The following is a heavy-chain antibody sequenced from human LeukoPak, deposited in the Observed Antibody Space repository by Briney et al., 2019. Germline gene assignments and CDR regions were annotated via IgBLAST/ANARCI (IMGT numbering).Heavy chain of an antibody. CDR1: GFTFSSYA. Sequence: GGSLRLSCAASGFTFSSYAMSWVRQAPGRGLVWVSRIKMDERSAVYADSVKGRFIISRDNAKNTVYLQMNSLRADDTAVYYCATVFKGSSLQDYWGQGTLVTVSS. V-gene: IGHV3-74*03. D-gene: IGHD3-10*01. J-gene: IGHJ4*02. CDR2: IKMDERSA. CDR3: ATVFKGSSLQDY.